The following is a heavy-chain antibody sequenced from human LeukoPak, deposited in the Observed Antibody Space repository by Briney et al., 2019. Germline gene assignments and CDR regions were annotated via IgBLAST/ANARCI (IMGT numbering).Heavy chain of an antibody. V-gene: IGHV1-2*02. CDR1: GYTFTGYY. CDR3: ARAHLHYYDSSGYYLT. Sequence: ASAKVSCKASGYTFTGYYMHWVRQAPGQGLEWMGWINPNSGGTNYAQKFQGRVTMTRDTSISTAYMELSRLRSDDTAVYYCARAHLHYYDSSGYYLTWGQGTLVTVSS. J-gene: IGHJ4*02. CDR2: INPNSGGT. D-gene: IGHD3-22*01.